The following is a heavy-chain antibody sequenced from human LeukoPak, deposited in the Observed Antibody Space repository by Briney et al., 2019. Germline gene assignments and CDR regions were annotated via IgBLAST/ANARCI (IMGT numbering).Heavy chain of an antibody. CDR2: TYHSGST. CDR3: ARDPTGSGVNLDY. D-gene: IGHD3-10*01. CDR1: GGSIGDSYW. J-gene: IGHJ4*02. V-gene: IGHV4-4*02. Sequence: PSETLSLTCAVSGGSIGDSYWWTWVRQPPGKGLEWIGETYHSGSTNYNPSLKGRVTISLDKSKNQFSLKLNSMTAADTAVYYCARDPTGSGVNLDYWGQGTLVTVSS.